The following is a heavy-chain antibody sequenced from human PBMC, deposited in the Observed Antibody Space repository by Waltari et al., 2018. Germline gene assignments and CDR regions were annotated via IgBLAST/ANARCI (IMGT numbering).Heavy chain of an antibody. CDR1: GFTFGDHG. V-gene: IGHV3-20*04. Sequence: EVQLVESGGRVVRPGGSLRLSCAASGFTFGDHGMSWVRRAPGKGLQWVWGINWNGVITRYADSVKGRFTVSRDAAKNSLYLQMDSLRPDDSAFYFCARPRRGTFAIFDYWGQGTLVTVSS. CDR2: INWNGVIT. D-gene: IGHD1-26*01. J-gene: IGHJ4*02. CDR3: ARPRRGTFAIFDY.